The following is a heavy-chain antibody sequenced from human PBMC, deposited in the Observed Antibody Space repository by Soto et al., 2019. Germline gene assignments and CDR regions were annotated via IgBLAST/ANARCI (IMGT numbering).Heavy chain of an antibody. J-gene: IGHJ4*02. V-gene: IGHV3-49*03. D-gene: IGHD6-6*01. CDR3: TSRSSPLLFDY. CDR1: GFTFGDYA. Sequence: GESLRLSCTASGFTFGDYAMSWFRQAPGKGLEWVGFIRSKAYGGTTEYAASVKGRFTISRDDSKSIAYLQMNSLKTEDTAVYYCTSRSSPLLFDYWGQGTLVTVSS. CDR2: IRSKAYGGTT.